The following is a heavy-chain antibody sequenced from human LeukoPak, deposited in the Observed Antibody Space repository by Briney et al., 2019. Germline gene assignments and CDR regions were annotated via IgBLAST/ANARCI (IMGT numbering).Heavy chain of an antibody. D-gene: IGHD3-10*01. CDR2: ISYDGNIK. CDR3: AKVPYPTGDTPVAHDAFDI. CDR1: GFIFNNYA. V-gene: IGHV3-30*04. Sequence: GGSLRLSCAASGFIFNNYAMHWVRQAPGKGLEWVAVISYDGNIKNDADSVKGRFTISRDNSKNTLYLQMNSMRAEDTAVYFCAKVPYPTGDTPVAHDAFDIWGPGTMVTVSS. J-gene: IGHJ3*02.